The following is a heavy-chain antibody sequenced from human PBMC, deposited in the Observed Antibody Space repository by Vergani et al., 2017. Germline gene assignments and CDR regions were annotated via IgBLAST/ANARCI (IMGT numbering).Heavy chain of an antibody. J-gene: IGHJ2*01. CDR3: ARDMQYDWNSGYFDL. CDR2: IYYSGST. D-gene: IGHD1-7*01. Sequence: QVQLQESGPGLVKPSQTLSLTCTVSGGSISSGGYYWSWIRQHPGKGLEWIGYIYYSGSTYYNPSLKIRVTISVDTSKNQFSLKLSSVTAADTAVYYCARDMQYDWNSGYFDLWGRGTLVTVSS. V-gene: IGHV4-31*03. CDR1: GGSISSGGYY.